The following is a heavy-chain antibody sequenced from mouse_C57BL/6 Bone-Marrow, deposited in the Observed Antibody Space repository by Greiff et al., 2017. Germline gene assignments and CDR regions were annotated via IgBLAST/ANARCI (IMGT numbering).Heavy chain of an antibody. CDR3: ARRWVVDWYFDV. D-gene: IGHD1-1*01. V-gene: IGHV1-55*01. CDR2: IYPGSGST. Sequence: VQLQQPGAELVKPGASVKMSCKASGYTFTSYWITWVKQRPGQGLEWMGDIYPGSGSTNYNEKLKSKATLTVDTSSSTAYMQLSSLTSEDSAIYYCARRWVVDWYFDVWGTGATVTVSS. CDR1: GYTFTSYW. J-gene: IGHJ1*03.